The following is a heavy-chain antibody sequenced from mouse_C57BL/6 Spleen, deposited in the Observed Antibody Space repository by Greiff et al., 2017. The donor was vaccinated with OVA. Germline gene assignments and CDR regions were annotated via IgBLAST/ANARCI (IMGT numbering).Heavy chain of an antibody. D-gene: IGHD2-4*01. CDR3: ASHDYDDAMDY. CDR2: ISSGSSTI. CDR1: GFTFSDYG. V-gene: IGHV5-17*01. J-gene: IGHJ4*01. Sequence: EVMLVESGGGLVKPGGSLKLSCAASGFTFSDYGMHWVRQAPEKGLEWVAYISSGSSTIYYAYTVKGRFTISRDNAKNTLFLQMTSLRSEDTARYYCASHDYDDAMDYWGQGTSVTVSS.